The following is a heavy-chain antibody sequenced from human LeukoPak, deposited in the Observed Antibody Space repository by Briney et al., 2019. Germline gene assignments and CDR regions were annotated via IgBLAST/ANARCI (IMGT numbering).Heavy chain of an antibody. D-gene: IGHD6-19*01. J-gene: IGHJ4*02. CDR2: IRGSGSDI. CDR1: GFTFSAYT. CDR3: AKTRIVVAGFYFDY. V-gene: IGHV3-21*04. Sequence: GGSLRLSCAASGFTFSAYTMNWVRQAPGKGLEWVSSIRGSGSDIYYADSVKGRFSISRDKSKNTLHLQMNSLRAEDTAVYYCAKTRIVVAGFYFDYWGQGTLVTVSS.